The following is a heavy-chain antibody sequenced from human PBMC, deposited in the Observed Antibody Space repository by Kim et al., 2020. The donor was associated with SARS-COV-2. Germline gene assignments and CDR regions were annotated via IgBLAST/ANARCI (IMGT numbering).Heavy chain of an antibody. V-gene: IGHV3-30*04. CDR3: ARDLRRVRGVKIDYYYYGMDV. J-gene: IGHJ6*02. Sequence: GGSLRLSCAASGFTFSSYAMHWVRQAPGKGLEWVAVISYDGSNKYYADSVKGRFTISRDNSKNTLYLQMNSLRAEDTAVYYCARDLRRVRGVKIDYYYYGMDVWGQGTTVTVSS. CDR2: ISYDGSNK. CDR1: GFTFSSYA. D-gene: IGHD3-10*01.